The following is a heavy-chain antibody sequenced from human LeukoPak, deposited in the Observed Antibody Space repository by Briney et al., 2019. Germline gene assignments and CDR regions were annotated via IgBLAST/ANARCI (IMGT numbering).Heavy chain of an antibody. J-gene: IGHJ4*02. D-gene: IGHD5-18*01. V-gene: IGHV3-30-3*01. CDR1: GFTFSSNA. CDR3: ARTVDTAMVTPYFDY. CDR2: ISYDGSNK. Sequence: GRSLRLSCAASGFTFSSNAMHWVRQAPGKGLEWVAVISYDGSNKYYADSVKGRFTISRDNSKNTLYLQMNSLRAEDTAVYYCARTVDTAMVTPYFDYWGQGTLVTVSS.